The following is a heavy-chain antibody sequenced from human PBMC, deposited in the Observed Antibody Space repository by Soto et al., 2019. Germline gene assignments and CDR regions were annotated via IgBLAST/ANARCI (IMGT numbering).Heavy chain of an antibody. D-gene: IGHD3-22*01. J-gene: IGHJ4*02. CDR1: GFRFNDYA. Sequence: GGSLRLSCATSGFRFNDYAMYWVRQAPGQGREWVAIISSDGHHQFYLDNLRGRFTVSRDNSKNTLYLQMNSLRPEDTAVYYCSRGTYYPQSSGLHADYWGPGTVVTVSS. CDR2: ISSDGHHQ. CDR3: SRGTYYPQSSGLHADY. V-gene: IGHV3-30*03.